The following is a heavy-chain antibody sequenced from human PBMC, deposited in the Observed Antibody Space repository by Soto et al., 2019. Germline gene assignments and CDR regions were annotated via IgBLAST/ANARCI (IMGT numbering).Heavy chain of an antibody. J-gene: IGHJ5*02. CDR3: ARDCGGDWYNWFDP. Sequence: QVQLQESGPGLVKPSETLSLTCTVSCGSISSYYWCWIRQPPGKGLEWIGYIYYSGSTNYNPSLKSRITISVDTSKNQFSLKLSSVTAADTAVYYCARDCGGDWYNWFDPWGQGTLVTVSS. D-gene: IGHD2-21*02. V-gene: IGHV4-59*01. CDR2: IYYSGST. CDR1: CGSISSYY.